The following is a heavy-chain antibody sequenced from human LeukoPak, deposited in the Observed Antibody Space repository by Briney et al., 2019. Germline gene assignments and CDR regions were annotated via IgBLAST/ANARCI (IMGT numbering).Heavy chain of an antibody. CDR3: ARDIDYYDSPYYFDY. J-gene: IGHJ4*02. CDR1: GYTFTSYG. V-gene: IGHV1-18*01. D-gene: IGHD3-22*01. Sequence: ASVKVSCKASGYTFTSYGISWVRQAPGQGLEWMGWISAYNGNTNYAQKLQGRVTMTTAPSTITAYMELRSLRSDDTAVYYCARDIDYYDSPYYFDYWGQGTLVTVSS. CDR2: ISAYNGNT.